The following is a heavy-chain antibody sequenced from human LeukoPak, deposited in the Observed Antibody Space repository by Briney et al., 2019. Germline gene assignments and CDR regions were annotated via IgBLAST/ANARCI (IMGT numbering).Heavy chain of an antibody. CDR1: GGSISSSSYY. CDR3: ARDLVGPLWDYMDV. Sequence: SETLSLTCTVSGGSISSSSYYWGWIRQPPGKGLEWIGSIYYSGSTYYNPSLKSRVTISVDTSKNQFSLKLSSVTAADTAVYYCARDLVGPLWDYMDVWGKGTTVTVSS. V-gene: IGHV4-39*07. CDR2: IYYSGST. J-gene: IGHJ6*03. D-gene: IGHD1-26*01.